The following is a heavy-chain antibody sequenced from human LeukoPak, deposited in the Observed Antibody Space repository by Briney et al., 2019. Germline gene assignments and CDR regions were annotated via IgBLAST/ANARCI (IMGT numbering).Heavy chain of an antibody. CDR2: IYYSGIT. J-gene: IGHJ3*02. CDR1: GDSISSMGFY. V-gene: IGHV4-39*07. Sequence: SETLSLTCTLSGDSISSMGFYWAWIRQPPGKGLECFGTIYYSGITYYSSSLKSRVTISVDTSKNQFSLRLRSVTAADTAVYFCARSGPAAGRPDAFDIWGQGTMVTVSS. CDR3: ARSGPAAGRPDAFDI. D-gene: IGHD2-2*01.